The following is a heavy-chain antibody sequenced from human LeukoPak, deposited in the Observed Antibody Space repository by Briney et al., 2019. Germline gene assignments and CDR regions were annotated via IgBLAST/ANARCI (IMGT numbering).Heavy chain of an antibody. J-gene: IGHJ3*02. CDR2: IIPIFGTA. D-gene: IGHD6-19*01. CDR3: ASWVTKRSGLSAFDI. Sequence: SVKVSCKVSGYTLTELSMHWVRQAPGKGLEWMGRIIPIFGTANYAQKFQGRVTITTDESTSTAYMELSSLRSEDTAVYYCASWVTKRSGLSAFDIWGQGTMVTVSS. CDR1: GYTLTELS. V-gene: IGHV1-69*05.